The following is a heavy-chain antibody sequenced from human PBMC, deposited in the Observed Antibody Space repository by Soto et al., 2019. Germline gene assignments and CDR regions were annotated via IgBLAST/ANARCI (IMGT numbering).Heavy chain of an antibody. CDR1: GFSLKSGGVN. CDR3: AHRPRPRWESDY. V-gene: IGHV2-5*02. CDR2: IYWDDVK. D-gene: IGHD1-26*01. J-gene: IGHJ4*02. Sequence: QITLKESGPTVVMPTHTLTLTCTISGFSLKSGGVNVAWTRQPAGKALEWLALIYWDDVKRYSPSLESRLTISKDASRNLVFLTMTNMDPVDTGTYYCAHRPRPRWESDYWGQGLLVTVSS.